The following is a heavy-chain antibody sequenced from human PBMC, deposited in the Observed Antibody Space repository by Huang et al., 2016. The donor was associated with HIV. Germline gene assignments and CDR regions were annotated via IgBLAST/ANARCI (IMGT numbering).Heavy chain of an antibody. CDR1: GYTFTNYA. V-gene: IGHV1-18*01. J-gene: IGHJ1*01. Sequence: QVQLVQSGAEVKKPGASVKVSCKASGYTFTNYAINWVRQAPGQSLEWMGWIRGENGKTNNEQKVQGRVTRTKDTSTGTAYMGLRSLISDDTAVYYCARERYYYDRSGYYTPVEYFHHWGQGTLVTVSS. CDR3: ARERYYYDRSGYYTPVEYFHH. D-gene: IGHD3-22*01. CDR2: IRGENGKT.